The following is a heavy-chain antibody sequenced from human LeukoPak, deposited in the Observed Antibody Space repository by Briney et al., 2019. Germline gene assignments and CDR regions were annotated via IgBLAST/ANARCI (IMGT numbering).Heavy chain of an antibody. J-gene: IGHJ4*02. V-gene: IGHV4-30-4*01. Sequence: PSETLSLTCIVSGGSISSGDYYWSWIRQPPGKGLEWIGYIYYSGSTYYNPSLKSRVTISIDTSKNQPSLKLSSATAADTAVYYCARVDNGYYYFDYWGQGTLVTVSS. D-gene: IGHD3-3*01. CDR1: GGSISSGDYY. CDR3: ARVDNGYYYFDY. CDR2: IYYSGST.